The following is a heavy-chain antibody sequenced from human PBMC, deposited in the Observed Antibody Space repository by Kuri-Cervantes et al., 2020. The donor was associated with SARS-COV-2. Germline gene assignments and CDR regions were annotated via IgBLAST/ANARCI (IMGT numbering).Heavy chain of an antibody. CDR3: VRDGDHWNFDY. CDR2: INPDGSYT. D-gene: IGHD1-1*01. CDR1: GFTFSGHW. V-gene: IGHV3-74*01. Sequence: GESLKISCAASGFTFSGHWIHWVRQAPGKGLVWVSRINPDGSYTNNADSVKGRFTLSRDNAKNMLFLQMNSLRAEDTAVYYRVRDGDHWNFDYWGQGTLVTVPS. J-gene: IGHJ4*02.